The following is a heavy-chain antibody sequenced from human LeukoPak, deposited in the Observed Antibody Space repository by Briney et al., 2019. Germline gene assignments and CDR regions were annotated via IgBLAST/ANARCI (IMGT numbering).Heavy chain of an antibody. CDR2: INHSGST. D-gene: IGHD3/OR15-3a*01. CDR1: GGSFSGYY. J-gene: IGHJ4*02. Sequence: SETLSLTCAVYGGSFSGYYWSWIRQPPGKGLEWIGEINHSGSTNYNPSLKSRVTISVDTSKNQFSLKLSSVTAADTAVYYCARGGGTGRPPYYFDYWGQGTLVTVPS. CDR3: ARGGGTGRPPYYFDY. V-gene: IGHV4-34*01.